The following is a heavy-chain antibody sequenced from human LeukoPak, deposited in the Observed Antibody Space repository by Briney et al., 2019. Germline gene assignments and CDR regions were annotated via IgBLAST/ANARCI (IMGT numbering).Heavy chain of an antibody. CDR2: INPNSGGT. J-gene: IGHJ4*02. CDR1: GYTFTGYY. CDR3: ARARYSSGWEFDY. D-gene: IGHD6-19*01. Sequence: ASVKVSCKASGYTFTGYYMHWVRQASGQGLEWMGWINPNSGGTNYAQKFQGRVTMTRDTSISTAYMELSRLRSDDTAVYYCARARYSSGWEFDYWGQGTLVTVSS. V-gene: IGHV1-2*02.